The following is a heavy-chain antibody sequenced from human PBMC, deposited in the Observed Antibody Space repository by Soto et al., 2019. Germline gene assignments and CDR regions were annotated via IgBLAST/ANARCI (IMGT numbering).Heavy chain of an antibody. CDR2: SSATGAGT. CDR1: GFTFSSYG. Sequence: GGSLRLSCAASGFTFSSYGMAWVRQAPGKGLEWVSFSSATGAGTYYADSVKGRFTISRDNSKNTLYLQMTSLRADDTAVYYCAKDRREGGNYGFYSDFCGQGAMVTVYS. J-gene: IGHJ4*02. V-gene: IGHV3-23*01. CDR3: AKDRREGGNYGFYSDF. D-gene: IGHD1-7*01.